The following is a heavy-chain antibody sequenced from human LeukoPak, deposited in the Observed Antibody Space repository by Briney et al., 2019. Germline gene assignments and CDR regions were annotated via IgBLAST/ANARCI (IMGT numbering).Heavy chain of an antibody. Sequence: PSQTLSLTCTVSGGSISSGSYYWSWLRQPAGKGLEWIGRIYTSGSTNYNPSLKSRVTISVDTSKNQFSLQLSSVTAADTAVYYCARRHSSGWYHFDYWGQGTLVTVSS. CDR2: IYTSGST. D-gene: IGHD6-19*01. CDR3: ARRHSSGWYHFDY. CDR1: GGSISSGSYY. J-gene: IGHJ4*02. V-gene: IGHV4-61*02.